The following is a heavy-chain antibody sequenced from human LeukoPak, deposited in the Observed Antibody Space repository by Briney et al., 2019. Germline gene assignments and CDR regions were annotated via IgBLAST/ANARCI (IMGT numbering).Heavy chain of an antibody. CDR2: IHYSGNT. J-gene: IGHJ4*02. V-gene: IGHV4-59*01. CDR3: ARGGGDSSSSQDFDY. Sequence: GSLRLSCAASGFTFSSCAMSWIRQSPGKGLEWIGYIHYSGNTNYNPSLKSRVTISVDTSKNQVSLKLSSVTAADTAVYYCARGGGDSSSSQDFDYWGQGTLVTVSS. D-gene: IGHD6-13*01. CDR1: GFTFSSCA.